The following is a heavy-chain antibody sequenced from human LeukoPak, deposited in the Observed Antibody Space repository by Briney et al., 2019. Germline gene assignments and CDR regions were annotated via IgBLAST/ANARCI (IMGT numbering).Heavy chain of an antibody. J-gene: IGHJ4*02. Sequence: GGSLRLSCAASGFTFSSYEMNWVRQAPGKGLEWVSSISSSSSYIYYADSVKGRFTISRDNAKNSLYLQMNSLRAEDTAVYYCARDEGVSGYSYGRVDYWGQGTLVTVSS. CDR2: ISSSSSYI. CDR3: ARDEGVSGYSYGRVDY. CDR1: GFTFSSYE. V-gene: IGHV3-21*01. D-gene: IGHD5-18*01.